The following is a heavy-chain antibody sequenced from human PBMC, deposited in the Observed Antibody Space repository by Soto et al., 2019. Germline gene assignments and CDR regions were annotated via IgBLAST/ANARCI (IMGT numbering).Heavy chain of an antibody. V-gene: IGHV4-34*01. CDR3: ARGPTLEDIVVVPAAFRAFDI. Sequence: QVQLQQWGAGLLKPSETLSLTCAVYGGSFSGYYWSWIRQPPGKGLEWIGEINHSGSTNYNPSLKSRVTISVDTSKNQFSLKLSSVTAADTAVYYCARGPTLEDIVVVPAAFRAFDIWGQGTMVTVSS. CDR2: INHSGST. D-gene: IGHD2-2*01. CDR1: GGSFSGYY. J-gene: IGHJ3*02.